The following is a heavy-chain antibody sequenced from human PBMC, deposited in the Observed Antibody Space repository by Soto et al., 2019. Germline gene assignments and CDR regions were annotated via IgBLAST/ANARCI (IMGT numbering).Heavy chain of an antibody. D-gene: IGHD4-17*01. J-gene: IGHJ3*02. CDR2: IYHSGST. Sequence: QLQLQESGSGLVKPSQTLSLTCAVSGGSISSGGYSWSWIRQPPGKGLEWIGYIYHSGSTYYNPSLKSRXXIXVXXSKNQFSLKLSSVTAADTAVYYCARVDPTVKAFDIWGQGTMVTVSS. CDR3: ARVDPTVKAFDI. CDR1: GGSISSGGYS. V-gene: IGHV4-30-2*01.